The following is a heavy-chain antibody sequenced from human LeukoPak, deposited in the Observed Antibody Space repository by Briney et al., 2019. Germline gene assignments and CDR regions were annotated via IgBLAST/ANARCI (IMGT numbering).Heavy chain of an antibody. J-gene: IGHJ4*02. D-gene: IGHD2-15*01. CDR1: GFTFSSYG. CDR2: IRYDGSNQ. CDR3: ANDPGYCGGDNCFSRRPTVRGFDY. Sequence: TGGSLRLSCAASGFTFSSYGMHWVRQAPGKGLEWVAFIRYDGSNQYYADSVKSRFTISRDNSQNTLYLQMNSLKAEDTAVYYCANDPGYCGGDNCFSRRPTVRGFDYWGQGTLVTVSS. V-gene: IGHV3-30*02.